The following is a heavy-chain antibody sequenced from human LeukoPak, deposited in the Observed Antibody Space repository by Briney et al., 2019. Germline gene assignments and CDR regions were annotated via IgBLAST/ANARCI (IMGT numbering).Heavy chain of an antibody. V-gene: IGHV3-48*04. CDR3: ARLLDILTGYQRSGRTDY. D-gene: IGHD3-9*01. CDR1: GFTFSSYS. J-gene: IGHJ4*02. CDR2: ISSSSSTI. Sequence: SGGSPRLSCAASGFTFSSYSMNWVRQAPGKGLEWVSYISSSSSTIYYADSVKGRFTISRDNAKNSLYLQMNSLRAEDTAVYYCARLLDILTGYQRSGRTDYWGQGTLVTVSS.